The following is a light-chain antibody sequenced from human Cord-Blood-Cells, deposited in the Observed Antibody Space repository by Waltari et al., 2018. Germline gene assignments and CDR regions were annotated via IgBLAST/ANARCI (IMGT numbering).Light chain of an antibody. V-gene: IGLV2-14*01. CDR1: SSDGGGYNY. CDR3: SSYTSSSTL. CDR2: EVS. Sequence: QSALTQSASVSGSPGQSITISCPGTSSDGGGYNYFSWYQQHPGKAPKLMIYEVSNRPSGVSNRFSGSKSGNTASLTISGLQAEDEADYYCSSYTSSSTLFGGGTKLTVL. J-gene: IGLJ3*02.